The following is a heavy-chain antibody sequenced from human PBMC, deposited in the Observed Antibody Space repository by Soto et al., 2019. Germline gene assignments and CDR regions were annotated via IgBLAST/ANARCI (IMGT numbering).Heavy chain of an antibody. V-gene: IGHV3-74*01. CDR1: GFTFSSYW. CDR3: ARDQRDSSGYYQGTPHY. Sequence: GGSLRLSCAASGFTFSSYWMHWVRQAPGKGLVWVSRINSDGSSTSYADSVKGRFTISRDNAKNTLYLQMNSLRAEDTAVYYCARDQRDSSGYYQGTPHYWGQGTLVTVSS. CDR2: INSDGSST. D-gene: IGHD3-22*01. J-gene: IGHJ4*02.